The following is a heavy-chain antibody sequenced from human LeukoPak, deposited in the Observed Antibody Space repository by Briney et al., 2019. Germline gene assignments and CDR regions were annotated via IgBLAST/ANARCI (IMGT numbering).Heavy chain of an antibody. CDR2: IYPGDSDT. J-gene: IGHJ4*02. Sequence: KHGESLKISCKGSGYSFSSHWIGWVRQMPVKGLEWMGIIYPGDSDTRYSPSFQGQVTISADKSISTAYLQWSSLKASDTAIYYCARRSTSSWSIDYWGQGTLVTVSS. CDR3: ARRSTSSWSIDY. D-gene: IGHD6-13*01. V-gene: IGHV5-51*01. CDR1: GYSFSSHW.